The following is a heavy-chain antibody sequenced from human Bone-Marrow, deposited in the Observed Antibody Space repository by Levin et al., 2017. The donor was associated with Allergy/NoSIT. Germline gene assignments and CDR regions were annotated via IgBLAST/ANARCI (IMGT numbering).Heavy chain of an antibody. CDR2: INAGNGNT. V-gene: IGHV1-3*01. J-gene: IGHJ6*02. CDR1: GYTFTSYA. D-gene: IGHD3-3*01. Sequence: GESLKISCKASGYTFTSYAMHWVRQAPGQRLEWMGWINAGNGNTKYSQKFQGRVTITRDTSASTAYMELSSLRSEDTAVYYCARDSITIFGVVGYGMDVWGQGTTVTVSS. CDR3: ARDSITIFGVVGYGMDV.